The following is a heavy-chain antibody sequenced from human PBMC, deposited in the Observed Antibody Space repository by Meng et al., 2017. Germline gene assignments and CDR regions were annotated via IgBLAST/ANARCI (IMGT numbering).Heavy chain of an antibody. CDR1: GGSISSGSYY. Sequence: SCTVSGGSISSGSYYWSWIRQPAGKGLEWIGRIYTSGSTNYNPSLKSRVTISVDTSKNQFSLKLSSVTAADTAVYYCARGVLGGYARGHWFDPWGQGTLVTVSS. CDR2: IYTSGST. V-gene: IGHV4-61*02. D-gene: IGHD5-12*01. CDR3: ARGVLGGYARGHWFDP. J-gene: IGHJ5*02.